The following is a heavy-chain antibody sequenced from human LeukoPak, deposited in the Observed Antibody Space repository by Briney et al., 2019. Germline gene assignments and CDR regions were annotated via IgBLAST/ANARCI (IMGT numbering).Heavy chain of an antibody. D-gene: IGHD3-3*01. Sequence: GGSLRLSCAASGSTFSSYAMSWVRQAPGKGLEWVSAISGSGGGTYYADSVKGRFTISRDNSKNTLYLQMNSLRAEDTAVYYCAKGSPLNYDFWSGYYTAIQGGFDYWGQGTLVTVSS. CDR3: AKGSPLNYDFWSGYYTAIQGGFDY. CDR1: GSTFSSYA. CDR2: ISGSGGGT. J-gene: IGHJ4*02. V-gene: IGHV3-23*01.